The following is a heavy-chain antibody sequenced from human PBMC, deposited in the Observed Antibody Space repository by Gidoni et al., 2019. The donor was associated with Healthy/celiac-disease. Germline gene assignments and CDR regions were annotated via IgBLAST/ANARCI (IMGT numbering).Heavy chain of an antibody. CDR1: GFTFSSYS. J-gene: IGHJ4*02. V-gene: IGHV3-21*01. Sequence: EVQLVESGGGLVKPGGSLRLSCAASGFTFSSYSMNWVRQAPGKGLEWVSSISSSGSTIYYADSVKGRFTISRDNAKNSLYLQMNSLRAEDTAVYYCARVLVGATGYFDYWGQGTLVTVSS. CDR3: ARVLVGATGYFDY. D-gene: IGHD1-26*01. CDR2: ISSSGSTI.